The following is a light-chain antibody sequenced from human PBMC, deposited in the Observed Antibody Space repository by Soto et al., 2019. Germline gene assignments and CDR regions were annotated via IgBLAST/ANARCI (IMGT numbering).Light chain of an antibody. J-gene: IGKJ4*01. CDR2: WAS. CDR3: QQYYSTPLT. Sequence: DIVMTQSPDSLAVSLGERATINCKSSQTVLYSSNNKNYLAWYQQKPGQPPKLLIYWASTRQSGVPDRFSGSGAGTDFTITISSLQAADVAVYYCQQYYSTPLTFGGGTKVELK. CDR1: QTVLYSSNNKNY. V-gene: IGKV4-1*01.